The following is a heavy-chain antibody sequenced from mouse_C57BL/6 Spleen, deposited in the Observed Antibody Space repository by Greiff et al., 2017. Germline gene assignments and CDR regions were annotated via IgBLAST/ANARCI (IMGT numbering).Heavy chain of an antibody. J-gene: IGHJ3*01. CDR1: GYTFTSYW. D-gene: IGHD2-3*01. Sequence: HVHVKQSGAELVKPGASVKLSCKASGYTFTSYWMHWVKQRPGQGLEWIGMIHPNSGSTNYNEKFKSKATLTVDKSSSTAYMQLSSLTSEDSAVYYCASGVYDGYPFAYWGQGTLVTVSA. CDR3: ASGVYDGYPFAY. CDR2: IHPNSGST. V-gene: IGHV1-64*01.